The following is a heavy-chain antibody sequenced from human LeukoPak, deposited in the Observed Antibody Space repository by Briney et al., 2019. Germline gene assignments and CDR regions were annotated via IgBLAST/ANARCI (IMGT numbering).Heavy chain of an antibody. Sequence: PGGSLRLSCAASGFTFSANWMTWVRQAPGKGLAWVANIIEGGDVKYYVDSVKGRFTISRDNTKNSLYLQMTSLRADDTAVYYCARVGKNGWDFDHWGQGTLVTVSS. V-gene: IGHV3-7*01. CDR2: IIEGGDVK. J-gene: IGHJ4*02. D-gene: IGHD6-19*01. CDR3: ARVGKNGWDFDH. CDR1: GFTFSANW.